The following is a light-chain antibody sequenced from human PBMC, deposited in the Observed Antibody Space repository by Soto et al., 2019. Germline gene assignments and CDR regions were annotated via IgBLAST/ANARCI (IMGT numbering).Light chain of an antibody. CDR3: QQRSNWPLT. V-gene: IGKV3-11*01. CDR1: QSVSRY. J-gene: IGKJ4*01. Sequence: EIVLTQSPATLSLSPGERATLSCRASQSVSRYLDWYQQKPGQAPRLLIHDASNRATGIPARFSGSGSGADFTLTISSLEPEDFAVYYCQQRSNWPLTFGGGTKVEIK. CDR2: DAS.